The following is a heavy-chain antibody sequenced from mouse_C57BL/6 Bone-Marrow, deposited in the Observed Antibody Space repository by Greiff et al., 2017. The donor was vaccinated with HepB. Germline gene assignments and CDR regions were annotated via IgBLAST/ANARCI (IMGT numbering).Heavy chain of an antibody. CDR3: ARDWDWYFDV. V-gene: IGHV5-4*01. Sequence: EVHLVESGGGLVKPGGSLKLSCAASGFTFSSYAMSWVRQTPEKRLEWVATISDGGSYTYYPDNVKGRFTISRDNAKNNLYLQMSHLKSEDTAMYYCARDWDWYFDVWGTGTTVTVSS. D-gene: IGHD4-1*01. CDR1: GFTFSSYA. J-gene: IGHJ1*03. CDR2: ISDGGSYT.